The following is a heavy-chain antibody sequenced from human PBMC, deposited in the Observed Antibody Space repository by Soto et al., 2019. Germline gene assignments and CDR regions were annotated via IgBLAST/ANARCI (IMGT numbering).Heavy chain of an antibody. Sequence: QVQLQQWGAGLLKPSETLSLTCAVYGGSFSGYYWSWIRQPPGKGLEWVGEINHSGSTNYNPSLKSRVTISVDTSKNQFSLKLSSVTAADTAVYYCARGQRPYNWFDPWGQGTLVTVSS. CDR3: ARGQRPYNWFDP. CDR1: GGSFSGYY. CDR2: INHSGST. J-gene: IGHJ5*02. V-gene: IGHV4-34*01.